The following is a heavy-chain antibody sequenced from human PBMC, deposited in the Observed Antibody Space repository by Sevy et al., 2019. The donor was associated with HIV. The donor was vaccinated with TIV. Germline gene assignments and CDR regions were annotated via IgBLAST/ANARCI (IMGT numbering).Heavy chain of an antibody. V-gene: IGHV3-30*14. CDR3: AVVAEGY. J-gene: IGHJ4*02. CDR2: ISYDGRNNK. D-gene: IGHD6-13*01. Sequence: GGSLRLSCAASGFRFSDYSMHWVRQAPGKGLEWVAVISYDGRNNKYNVDSVKGRFTISRDNSKNTLYLQMNSLRAEDTAVYYCAVVAEGYWGQGTLVTVSS. CDR1: GFRFSDYS.